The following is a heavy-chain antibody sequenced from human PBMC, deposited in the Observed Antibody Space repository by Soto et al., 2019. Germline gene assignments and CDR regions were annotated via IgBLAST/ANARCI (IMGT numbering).Heavy chain of an antibody. CDR2: INHSGST. D-gene: IGHD3-3*01. CDR3: ARPLTYYDFWSGYYGWFDP. CDR1: GGSFSGYY. V-gene: IGHV4-34*01. J-gene: IGHJ5*02. Sequence: SETLSLTXAVYGGSFSGYYWSWIRQPPGKGLEWIGEINHSGSTNYNPSLKSRVTISVDTSKNQFSLKLSSVTAADMAVYYCARPLTYYDFWSGYYGWFDPWGQGTLVTVSS.